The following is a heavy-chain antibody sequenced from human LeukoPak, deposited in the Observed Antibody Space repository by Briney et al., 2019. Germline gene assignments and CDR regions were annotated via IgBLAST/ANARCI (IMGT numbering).Heavy chain of an antibody. Sequence: GGSLRLSCAASGFTFSSYEMNWVRQAPGKGLEWVSYISSSGSTIYYADSVKGRFTISRDNAKNSLYLQMNSLRAEDTAVYYCARPGMTTVTKGEKYFQHWGQGTLVTVSS. CDR1: GFTFSSYE. J-gene: IGHJ1*01. V-gene: IGHV3-48*03. D-gene: IGHD4-17*01. CDR3: ARPGMTTVTKGEKYFQH. CDR2: ISSSGSTI.